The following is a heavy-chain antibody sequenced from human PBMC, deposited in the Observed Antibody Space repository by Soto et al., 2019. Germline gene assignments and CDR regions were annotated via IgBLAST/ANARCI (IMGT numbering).Heavy chain of an antibody. Sequence: VKVSCKASGYTFTGYYIHWVRQAPGQGLEWMGWINPNSGGTNYAQKFQGWVTMTRDTSISTAYMELSRLRSDDTAVYYCVRDGGMATVPTLDFDYWGQGTLVTVSS. J-gene: IGHJ4*02. CDR3: VRDGGMATVPTLDFDY. V-gene: IGHV1-2*04. CDR1: GYTFTGYY. D-gene: IGHD4-4*01. CDR2: INPNSGGT.